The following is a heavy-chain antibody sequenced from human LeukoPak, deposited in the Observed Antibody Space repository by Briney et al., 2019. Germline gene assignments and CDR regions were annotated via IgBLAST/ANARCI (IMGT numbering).Heavy chain of an antibody. CDR1: GFTFDDYA. D-gene: IGHD5-24*01. J-gene: IGHJ4*02. Sequence: PGGSLRLSCAASGFTFDDYAMHWVRQAPGKGLEWVSPISGDGGSTYYADSMKGRFTVSRDNSKNSLYLQMNSLRTEDTALYYCAKDITREGYNPFDYWGQGTLVTVSS. CDR3: AKDITREGYNPFDY. V-gene: IGHV3-43*02. CDR2: ISGDGGST.